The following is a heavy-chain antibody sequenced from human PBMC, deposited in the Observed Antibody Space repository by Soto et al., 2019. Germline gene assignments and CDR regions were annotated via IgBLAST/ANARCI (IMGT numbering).Heavy chain of an antibody. CDR2: INPNSGGT. V-gene: IGHV1-2*02. D-gene: IGHD2-8*01. CDR1: GYTFTGYY. J-gene: IGHJ5*02. CDR3: ARVRMVYAAFDP. Sequence: ASVKVSCKASGYTFTGYYMHWVRQAPGQGLEWMGWINPNSGGTNYAQKFQGRVTMTRDTSISTAYMELSRLRSDDTAVYYCARVRMVYAAFDPWGQGTLVTISS.